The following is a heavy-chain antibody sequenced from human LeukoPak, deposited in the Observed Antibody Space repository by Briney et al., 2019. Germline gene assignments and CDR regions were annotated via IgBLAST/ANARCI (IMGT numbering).Heavy chain of an antibody. CDR3: ARVWVRQQLVPGTELWFDP. J-gene: IGHJ5*02. V-gene: IGHV1-2*02. CDR1: GYTFTGYY. D-gene: IGHD6-13*01. Sequence: ASVKVSFKASGYTFTGYYMHWVRQAPGQGLEWMGWINPNSGGTNYAQKFQGRVTMTRDTSISTAYMELSRLRSDDTAVYYCARVWVRQQLVPGTELWFDPWGQGTLVTVSS. CDR2: INPNSGGT.